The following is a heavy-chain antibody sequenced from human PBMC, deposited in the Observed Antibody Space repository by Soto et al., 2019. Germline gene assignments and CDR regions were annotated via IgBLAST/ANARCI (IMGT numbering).Heavy chain of an antibody. J-gene: IGHJ4*02. Sequence: EVQLLESGGGLVQPGGSLRLSCAASGFTFSGFCLSWVRQAPGKGLEWVSGISGLGGSVYYADSVKGRFTISRDNSKNTLNLQVNSLRAEDTAVYYCSKANGHTSERYCFDFWGQGTLVTVSS. CDR3: SKANGHTSERYCFDF. CDR2: ISGLGGSV. CDR1: GFTFSGFC. D-gene: IGHD2-8*01. V-gene: IGHV3-23*01.